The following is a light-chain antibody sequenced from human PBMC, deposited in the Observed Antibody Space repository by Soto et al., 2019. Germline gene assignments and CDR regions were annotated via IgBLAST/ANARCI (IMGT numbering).Light chain of an antibody. CDR3: QTWGTGIRV. CDR1: SGHSSYA. CDR2: VNSDGSH. V-gene: IGLV4-69*01. J-gene: IGLJ3*02. Sequence: QSLLTQSPSASASLGASVKLTCTLSSGHSSYAIAWHQQQPEKGPRYLMKVNSDGSHIKGDGIPDRFSGSSSGAERYLTISSLQSEDEADYYCQTWGTGIRVFGGGTKVTVL.